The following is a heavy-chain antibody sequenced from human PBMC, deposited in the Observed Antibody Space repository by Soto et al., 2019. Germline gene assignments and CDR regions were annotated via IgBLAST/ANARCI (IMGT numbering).Heavy chain of an antibody. CDR1: GYSFASYW. J-gene: IGHJ6*03. CDR3: ARIADCSGGSCYSYYYYYYMDV. D-gene: IGHD2-15*01. CDR2: IYPGDSDT. V-gene: IGHV5-51*01. Sequence: GESLKISCKGSGYSFASYWIGWVRQMPGKGLEWMGIIYPGDSDTRYSPSFQGQVTISADKSISTAYLQWSSLKASDTAMYYCARIADCSGGSCYSYYYYYYMDVWGKGTTVTVSS.